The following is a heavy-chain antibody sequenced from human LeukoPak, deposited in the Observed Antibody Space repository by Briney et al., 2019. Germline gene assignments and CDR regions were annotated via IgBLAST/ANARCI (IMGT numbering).Heavy chain of an antibody. J-gene: IGHJ4*02. D-gene: IGHD2-2*01. CDR2: ISWNSGSI. Sequence: GGSLRLSCAASGFSFDDYAMHWVRQAPGKGLEWVSGISWNSGSIGYADSVKGRFTISRDNAKNSLYLQMNSLRAEDTALYYCTEGRGSTSCPDYWGQGTLVTVSS. V-gene: IGHV3-9*01. CDR3: TEGRGSTSCPDY. CDR1: GFSFDDYA.